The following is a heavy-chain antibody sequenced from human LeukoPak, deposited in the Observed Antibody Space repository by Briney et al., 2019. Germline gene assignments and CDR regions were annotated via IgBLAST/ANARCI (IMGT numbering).Heavy chain of an antibody. CDR2: IKQDGSEK. CDR3: ARGLLWFGADYYGMDV. Sequence: PGGSLRLSCAASGFTFSSYAMHWVRQAPGKGREGGADIKQDGSEKYYVDSVKGRFTISRDNAKNSLYLQMNSLRAEDTAVYYCARGLLWFGADYYGMDVWGQGTPVTVSS. V-gene: IGHV3-7*01. CDR1: GFTFSSYA. D-gene: IGHD3-10*01. J-gene: IGHJ6*02.